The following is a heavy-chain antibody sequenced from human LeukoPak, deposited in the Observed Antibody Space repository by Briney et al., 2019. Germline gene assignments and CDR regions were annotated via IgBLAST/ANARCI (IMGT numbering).Heavy chain of an antibody. V-gene: IGHV3-23*01. J-gene: IGHJ6*03. CDR3: AKRVAGVRLYYYYYMDV. CDR1: GFTFRSYG. CDR2: ISGSGGST. Sequence: PGGSLRLSRAASGFTFRSYGMSWVRQAPGKGLEWVSAISGSGGSTYYADSVRGRFTISRDNSKNTLHLQLNSLRAEDTAVYYCAKRVAGVRLYYYYYMDVWGKGTTVTISS. D-gene: IGHD3-10*01.